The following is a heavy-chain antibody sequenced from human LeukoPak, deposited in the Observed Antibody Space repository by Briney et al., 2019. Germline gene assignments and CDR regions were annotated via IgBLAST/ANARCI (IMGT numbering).Heavy chain of an antibody. CDR1: GYTFTGYY. CDR3: ARGHHVRYYDWLYYYYMDV. D-gene: IGHD3-9*01. J-gene: IGHJ6*03. V-gene: IGHV1-2*02. CDR2: INPNSGGT. Sequence: ASVKVSCKASGYTFTGYYMHWVRQAPGQGLEWMGWINPNSGGTNYAQKFQGRVTMTRDTSISTAYMELSRLRSDDTAVYYCARGHHVRYYDWLYYYYMDVWGKGTTVTISS.